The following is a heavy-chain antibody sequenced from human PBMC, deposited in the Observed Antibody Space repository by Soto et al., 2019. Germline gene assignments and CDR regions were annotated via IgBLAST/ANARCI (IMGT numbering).Heavy chain of an antibody. J-gene: IGHJ3*02. D-gene: IGHD6-19*01. CDR2: IYPGDSDT. Sequence: LGESLKISCKGSGYSFTTYWIGWVRQMPGKGLEWMGIIYPGDSDTRYSPSFQGQVTLSADKSISTAYLQWSSLKASDTAMYYCARHLESYFGTGIAVANAFDIWGQGTMVTVSS. CDR3: ARHLESYFGTGIAVANAFDI. V-gene: IGHV5-51*01. CDR1: GYSFTTYW.